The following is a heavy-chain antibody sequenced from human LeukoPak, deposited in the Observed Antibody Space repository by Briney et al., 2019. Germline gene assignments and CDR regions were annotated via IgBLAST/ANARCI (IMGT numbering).Heavy chain of an antibody. CDR1: GGSISSYY. J-gene: IGHJ5*02. CDR3: ARGGSSWYYSWFDP. V-gene: IGHV4-59*01. D-gene: IGHD6-13*01. Sequence: PSETLSLTCTLSGGSISSYYWSCIRHPPGEGLEWIGYIYYSGSTNYNPPLKSRVTISVDTSKKQFSPKLSSVTAADTAVYYCARGGSSWYYSWFDPWGQGTLVTVSS. CDR2: IYYSGST.